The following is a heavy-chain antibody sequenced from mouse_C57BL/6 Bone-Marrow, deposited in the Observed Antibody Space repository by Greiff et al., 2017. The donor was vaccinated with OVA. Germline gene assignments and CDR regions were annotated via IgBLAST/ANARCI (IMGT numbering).Heavy chain of an antibody. D-gene: IGHD2-5*01. CDR3: ARRRAYYSNWYFDV. CDR1: GYTFTSYW. CDR2: IYPSDSET. V-gene: IGHV1-61*01. Sequence: VQLQQPGAELVRPGSSVKLSCKASGYTFTSYWMDWVKQRPGQGLEWIGNIYPSDSETHYNQKFKDKATLTVDKSSSTAYMQLSSLTSEDSAVYYCARRRAYYSNWYFDVWGTGTTVTVSS. J-gene: IGHJ1*03.